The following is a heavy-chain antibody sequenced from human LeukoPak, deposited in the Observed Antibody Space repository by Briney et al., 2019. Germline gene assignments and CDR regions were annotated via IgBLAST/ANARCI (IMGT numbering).Heavy chain of an antibody. D-gene: IGHD4-11*01. CDR3: ARGMTNPFDY. CDR1: GCSFSNYA. J-gene: IGHJ4*02. CDR2: ISGSGGST. V-gene: IGHV3-23*01. Sequence: VWSLTLSCPPSGCSFSNYAIRWVRPPAARGVAWVSAISGSGGSTYYPASVKGRFTISRHKSENPLYLQMNSLRAEDTAVYYCARGMTNPFDYWGQGTLVTVSS.